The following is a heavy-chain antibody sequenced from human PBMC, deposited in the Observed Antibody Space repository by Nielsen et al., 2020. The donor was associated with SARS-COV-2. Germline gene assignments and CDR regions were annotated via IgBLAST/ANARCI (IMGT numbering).Heavy chain of an antibody. D-gene: IGHD4/OR15-4a*01. CDR2: IKEDGSDK. CDR1: GFTFSAYW. J-gene: IGHJ4*02. Sequence: GQSLQISCEASGFTFSAYWMTWVRQAPGKGLEWVANIKEDGSDKNYVGFVRGRFTISRDNAKNSLYLQTDSLRVEDTAVYYCAGVWNGDGAGAYRKLDYWGQGTLVTVSS. V-gene: IGHV3-7*05. CDR3: AGVWNGDGAGAYRKLDY.